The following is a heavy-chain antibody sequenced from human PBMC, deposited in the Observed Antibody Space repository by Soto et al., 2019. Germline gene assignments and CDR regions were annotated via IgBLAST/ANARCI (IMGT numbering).Heavy chain of an antibody. CDR1: GGTFSSYA. CDR2: IIPSFGTA. CDR3: ARGEVNYDFWSGYSKGWLDV. J-gene: IGHJ6*02. Sequence: QVQLVQSGAEVKKPGSSVKVSCKASGGTFSSYAISWVRQAPGQGLEWMGGIIPSFGTANYAQKFQDRVTITAYEFKSTTYMELSSLRSEKRAVYYCARGEVNYDFWSGYSKGWLDVRGQGTTVTVSS. V-gene: IGHV1-69*01. D-gene: IGHD3-3*01.